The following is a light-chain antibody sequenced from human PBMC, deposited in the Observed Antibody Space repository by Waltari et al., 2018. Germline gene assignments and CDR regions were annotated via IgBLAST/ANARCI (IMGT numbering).Light chain of an antibody. J-gene: IGLJ3*02. Sequence: QSALTQPASVSGSPGQSITISCTGTSSDVGSYNLVSWYQQPPGKAPKRMIYEGSKRPSGVSKRFSGSKSGDTASLTISGLQAEDEADYYCCSYAGSSTWVFGGGTKLTVL. CDR2: EGS. V-gene: IGLV2-23*01. CDR3: CSYAGSSTWV. CDR1: SSDVGSYNL.